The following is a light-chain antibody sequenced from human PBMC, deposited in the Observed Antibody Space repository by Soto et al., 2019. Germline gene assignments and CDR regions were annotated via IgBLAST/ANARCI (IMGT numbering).Light chain of an antibody. Sequence: QSALTQPASVSGSPGQSITISCTGTSSDVGKYNFVSWYRQHPGKVPKLIIFEVTKRPSGVSNRFSGSRSGNTASLTISGLQAEDDADYYCCLYGGSSNYVVFGGGTKLTVL. CDR3: CLYGGSSNYVV. CDR1: SSDVGKYNF. V-gene: IGLV2-23*02. J-gene: IGLJ2*01. CDR2: EVT.